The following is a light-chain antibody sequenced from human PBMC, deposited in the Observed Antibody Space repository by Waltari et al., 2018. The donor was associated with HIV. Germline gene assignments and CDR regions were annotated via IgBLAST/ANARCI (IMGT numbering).Light chain of an antibody. CDR2: DVN. V-gene: IGLV2-14*03. CDR3: SSYTSSSIVI. Sequence: HSALTQPAAVSGSPGPSITIPCTGTSSDAGGHTYVSWYRLHPGEVPKLMMFDVNNRPSGVSNRFSGSKSGNTASLTISGLQVEDEADYYCSSYTSSSIVIFGGGTKVTVL. CDR1: SSDAGGHTY. J-gene: IGLJ2*01.